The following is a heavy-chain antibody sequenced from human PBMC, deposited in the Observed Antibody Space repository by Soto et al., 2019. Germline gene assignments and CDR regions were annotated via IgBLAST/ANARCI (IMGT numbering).Heavy chain of an antibody. V-gene: IGHV3-23*01. Sequence: GGSLRLSCAASGFTFSGYSMNGVRQAPGKGLEWVSVISGSGTTTYYADSMTGRFTISRDNSKNTLYLQMDSLTAEDTAVYFCAKDLRRVVVAGPDYWGQGTLVAHSS. J-gene: IGHJ4*02. CDR1: GFTFSGYS. D-gene: IGHD6-19*01. CDR3: AKDLRRVVVAGPDY. CDR2: ISGSGTTT.